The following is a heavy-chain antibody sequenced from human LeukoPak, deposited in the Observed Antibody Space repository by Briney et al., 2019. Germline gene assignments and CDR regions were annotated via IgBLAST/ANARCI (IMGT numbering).Heavy chain of an antibody. J-gene: IGHJ4*02. Sequence: ASVKVSCKASGYTFTSYHIHWVRQAPGQGLEWMGIISPSGGGTSYAQKFLGRVTLTRDMSTSTVYMELSSLRSEDTAVYYCARDETTRYSPISVFDYWGQGTLVTVSS. CDR2: ISPSGGGT. CDR3: ARDETTRYSPISVFDY. CDR1: GYTFTSYH. V-gene: IGHV1-46*01. D-gene: IGHD5-18*01.